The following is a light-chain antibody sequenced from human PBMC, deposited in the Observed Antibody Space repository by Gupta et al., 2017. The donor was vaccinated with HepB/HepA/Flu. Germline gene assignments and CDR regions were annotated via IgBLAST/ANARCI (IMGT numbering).Light chain of an antibody. CDR1: SSNIGSNY. CDR2: SNN. J-gene: IGLJ1*01. V-gene: IGLV1-47*02. Sequence: QSVLTQPPSASGTPGQRFTIPCSGSSSNIGSNYVYWYQQFPGTAPKLLIYSNNQRPSGVPDRLSGSKSGTSASLDITGLQSDDEADYYWETWDDSLSVYVFGNGTNVTVL. CDR3: ETWDDSLSVYV.